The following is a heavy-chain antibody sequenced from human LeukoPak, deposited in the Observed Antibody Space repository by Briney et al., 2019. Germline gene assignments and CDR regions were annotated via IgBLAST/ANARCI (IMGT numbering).Heavy chain of an antibody. V-gene: IGHV3-30*02. J-gene: IGHJ4*02. CDR1: GFTFSHYS. D-gene: IGHD3-16*02. CDR3: AKGEDNVWGSYRQFDY. CDR2: IRHDGSDK. Sequence: GGSLRLSCAAYGFTFSHYSMNWVRQAPGKGLEWVAFIRHDGSDKYYADSVKGRFTISRDNAKNSLYLQMNSLRAEDTALYYCAKGEDNVWGSYRQFDYWGQGTLVTVSS.